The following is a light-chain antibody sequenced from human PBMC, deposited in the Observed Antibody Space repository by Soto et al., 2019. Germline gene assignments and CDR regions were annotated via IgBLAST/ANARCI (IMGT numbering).Light chain of an antibody. CDR1: SSNVGSYNY. CDR3: NSYTGMKNWV. Sequence: QSALTQPPSASGSPGQSVTISCTGTSSNVGSYNYVSWYQQHPGKAPKLMIYEVTKRPSGVPDRFSGPKSGNTASLTVSVLQAEDEAGYFSNSYTGMKNWVFGAGTKLTVL. J-gene: IGLJ3*02. CDR2: EVT. V-gene: IGLV2-8*01.